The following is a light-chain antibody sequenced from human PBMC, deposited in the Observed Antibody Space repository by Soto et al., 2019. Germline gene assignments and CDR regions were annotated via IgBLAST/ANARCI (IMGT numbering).Light chain of an antibody. CDR3: SSFTSSSTWV. V-gene: IGLV2-14*01. CDR2: EVT. CDR1: SSDVGGYNS. J-gene: IGLJ3*02. Sequence: QSALTQPASVSGYPGQSITISCTGTSSDVGGYNSVSWYQHHPGEAPNLMIYEVTNRPSGVSNRFSGSKSGNTASLTISGRQAEDEADYYCSSFTSSSTWVFGGGTKVTVL.